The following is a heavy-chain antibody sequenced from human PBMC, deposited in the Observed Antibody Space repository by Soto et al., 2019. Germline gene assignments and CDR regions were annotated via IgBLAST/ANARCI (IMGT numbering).Heavy chain of an antibody. D-gene: IGHD2-2*01. Sequence: QVQLVESGGGVVQPGMSLRLSCAASGFIFRNYAMHWVRQAPGKGLEWVAVISSDESNEYYADSVKGRFTISRDNSMDTLYLQMNALKTEDTALYYCARDPRRQLRPRWFDSWGQGTLVTVSS. CDR3: ARDPRRQLRPRWFDS. V-gene: IGHV3-30-3*01. J-gene: IGHJ5*01. CDR1: GFIFRNYA. CDR2: ISSDESNE.